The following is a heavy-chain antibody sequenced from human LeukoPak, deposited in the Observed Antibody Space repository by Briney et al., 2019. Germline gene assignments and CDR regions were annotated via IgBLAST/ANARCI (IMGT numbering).Heavy chain of an antibody. J-gene: IGHJ4*02. CDR2: ISSSSSYI. Sequence: TGGSLRLSCAASGFTFSSYSMNWVRQAPGKGLEWVSSISSSSSYIYYADSVKGRFTISRDNSKNTLYLQMNSLRAEDTAVYYCAKERLDYYDSSGIFDYWGQGTLVTVSS. CDR1: GFTFSSYS. CDR3: AKERLDYYDSSGIFDY. V-gene: IGHV3-21*04. D-gene: IGHD3-22*01.